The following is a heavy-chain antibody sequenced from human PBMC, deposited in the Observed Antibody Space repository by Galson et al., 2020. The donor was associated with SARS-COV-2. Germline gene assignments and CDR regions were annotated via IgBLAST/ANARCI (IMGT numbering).Heavy chain of an antibody. CDR2: ISYDGSNK. CDR1: GFTFSSYA. V-gene: IGHV3-30*04. CDR3: AASLLWFGEPFDY. D-gene: IGHD3-10*01. J-gene: IGHJ4*02. Sequence: GESLKISCAASGFTFSSYAMHWVRQAPGKGLEWVAVISYDGSNKYYADSVKGRFTISRDNSKNTLYLQMNSLRAEDTAVYYCAASLLWFGEPFDYWGQGALVTVAS.